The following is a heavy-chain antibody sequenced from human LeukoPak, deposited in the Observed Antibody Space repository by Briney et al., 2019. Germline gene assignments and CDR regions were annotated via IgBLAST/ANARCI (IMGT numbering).Heavy chain of an antibody. D-gene: IGHD1-1*01. J-gene: IGHJ5*02. CDR1: GYTFTGYY. CDR3: ARESNWNPNSPLGP. Sequence: EASVKVSCKASGYTFTGYYMHWVRQAPGQGLEWMGWINPNSGGTNYAQKFQGRVTMTRDTSISTAYMELSRLRSDDTAVYYCARESNWNPNSPLGPWGQGTLVTVSS. V-gene: IGHV1-2*02. CDR2: INPNSGGT.